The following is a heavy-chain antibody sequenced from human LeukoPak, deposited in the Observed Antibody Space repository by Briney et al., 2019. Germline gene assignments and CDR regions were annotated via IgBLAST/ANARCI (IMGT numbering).Heavy chain of an antibody. V-gene: IGHV3-7*05. Sequence: GGSLRLSCAASGFTFSSYWMSWVRQAPGEGLEWVANIKEDGSEKYYVDSVKGRFTISRDNAKNSLYLQMNSLRAEDTAVYYCARPVYGGSRLGYWGQGTLVTVSS. CDR1: GFTFSSYW. J-gene: IGHJ4*02. CDR3: ARPVYGGSRLGY. D-gene: IGHD4-23*01. CDR2: IKEDGSEK.